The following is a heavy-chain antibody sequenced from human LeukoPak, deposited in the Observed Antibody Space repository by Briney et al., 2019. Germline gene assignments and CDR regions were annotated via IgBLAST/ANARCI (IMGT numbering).Heavy chain of an antibody. CDR3: ASVLWFGGIFFDY. CDR2: IKQDGTEK. Sequence: GGSLRLSCAASGFTFSSYWMNWVRQAPGKGLEWVANIKQDGTEKLYVDSVRGRFTISRDNAKNSLYLQMNSLRAEDTAVYYCASVLWFGGIFFDYWGQGILVTVSS. J-gene: IGHJ4*02. D-gene: IGHD3-10*01. CDR1: GFTFSSYW. V-gene: IGHV3-7*03.